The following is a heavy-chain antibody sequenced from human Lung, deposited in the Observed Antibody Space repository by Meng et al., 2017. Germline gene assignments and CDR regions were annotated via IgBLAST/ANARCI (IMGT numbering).Heavy chain of an antibody. V-gene: IGHV3-30*01. CDR1: GFTFSRNA. CDR3: ARNNYGDYYFDY. J-gene: IGHJ4*02. CDR2: ISYDGSNQ. D-gene: IGHD4-17*01. Sequence: VQLVGAGGGVVPPGRAMILSCAAYGFTFSRNAMHWVRQAPGKGLEWVAAISYDGSNQHYADSVKGRFTISRDNSENTLYLQMNSLRAEDTAVYYCARNNYGDYYFDYWGQGTLVTVSS.